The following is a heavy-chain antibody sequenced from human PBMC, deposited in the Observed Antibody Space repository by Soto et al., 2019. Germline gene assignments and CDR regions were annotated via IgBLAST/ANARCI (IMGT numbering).Heavy chain of an antibody. D-gene: IGHD3-3*01. Sequence: GGSLRLSCAASGFTFSSYAMSWVRQAPGKGLEWVSTISGSGGSTYYAGSVKGRFTISRDNSKNTLYLQMNSLRAEDTALYYCAKDASSGITSFDLWGRGTLVTVSS. CDR3: AKDASSGITSFDL. J-gene: IGHJ2*01. CDR2: ISGSGGST. V-gene: IGHV3-23*01. CDR1: GFTFSSYA.